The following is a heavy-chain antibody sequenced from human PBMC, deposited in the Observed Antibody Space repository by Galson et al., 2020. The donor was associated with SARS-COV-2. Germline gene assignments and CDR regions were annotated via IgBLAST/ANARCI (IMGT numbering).Heavy chain of an antibody. CDR3: ARDRQYYSGSKHYYGRDV. D-gene: IGHD3-10*01. J-gene: IGHJ6*02. CDR1: GGSITNYY. Sequence: SETLSLTCSVSGGSITNYYWSWIRQTPGKGLEWIGYIQDSGITNYKTSLKSRVTISINTYKRQFSLRLSSVTAADTAVYYCARDRQYYSGSKHYYGRDVWGRGTTVTVSS. CDR2: IQDSGIT. V-gene: IGHV4-59*01.